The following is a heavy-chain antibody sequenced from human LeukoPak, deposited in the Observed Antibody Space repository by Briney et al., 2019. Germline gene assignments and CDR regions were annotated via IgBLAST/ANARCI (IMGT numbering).Heavy chain of an antibody. CDR1: GGTFSSYA. CDR2: IIPIFGTA. Sequence: ASVKVSCKASGGTFSSYAISWVRQAPGQGLEWMGGIIPIFGTANYAQKFQGRVTITADESTSTAYMELSSLRSEDTAVYYCARAIRYQLLSDYWGQGTLVTVSS. D-gene: IGHD2-2*01. CDR3: ARAIRYQLLSDY. J-gene: IGHJ4*02. V-gene: IGHV1-69*13.